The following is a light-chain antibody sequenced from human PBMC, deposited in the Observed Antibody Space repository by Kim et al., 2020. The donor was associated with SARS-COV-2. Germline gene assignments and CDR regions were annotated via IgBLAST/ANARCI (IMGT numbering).Light chain of an antibody. Sequence: GQSVTLPCLGTSNDVGGYDYVSWYQQHPGKAHKVIIYEVNKRPSGVPDRFSASKSGNTASLTVSGLQVEDEADYYCSSYAGINTVFGSGTKVTVL. V-gene: IGLV2-8*01. CDR3: SSYAGINTV. J-gene: IGLJ1*01. CDR1: SNDVGGYDY. CDR2: EVN.